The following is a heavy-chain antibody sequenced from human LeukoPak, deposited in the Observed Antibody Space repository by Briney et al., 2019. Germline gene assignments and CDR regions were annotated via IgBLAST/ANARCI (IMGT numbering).Heavy chain of an antibody. V-gene: IGHV4-59*08. CDR3: ARHRYYGDLYYFDY. CDR2: IYYSGST. J-gene: IGHJ4*02. Sequence: SETLSLTCTASGGSISSYYWSWIRQPPGKGLEWIGYIYYSGSTNYNPSLKSRVTISVDTSKNQFSLKLSSVTAADTAVYYCARHRYYGDLYYFDYWGQGTLVTVSS. D-gene: IGHD4-17*01. CDR1: GGSISSYY.